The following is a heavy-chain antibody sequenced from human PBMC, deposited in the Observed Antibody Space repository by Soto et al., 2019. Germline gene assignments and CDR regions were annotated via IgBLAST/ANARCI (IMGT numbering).Heavy chain of an antibody. Sequence: QVQLVQSGAEVKKPGASVKVACKASGYTFTNYGISWVRQAPGQGLEWMGWMSANNGNTNYEQKLHGRVTMTTDTSTSTAEMELRSMRSHDTAVYYCVRDRGSNAADYWGKGTLVTVSS. J-gene: IGHJ4*02. V-gene: IGHV1-18*01. CDR2: MSANNGNT. CDR1: GYTFTNYG. D-gene: IGHD3-16*01. CDR3: VRDRGSNAADY.